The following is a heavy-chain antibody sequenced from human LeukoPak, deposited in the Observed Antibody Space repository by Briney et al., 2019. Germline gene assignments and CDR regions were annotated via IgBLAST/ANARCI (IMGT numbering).Heavy chain of an antibody. V-gene: IGHV3-21*01. J-gene: IGHJ4*02. Sequence: GSLRLSCAASGFSIKTYSMTWVRQAPGKGLEWVSTISSSGGYIYYADSVKGRFTISRDTAKNSLYLRMNSLRVEDTAVYNCARLRDTVTSASDYWGQGTLVTVSS. CDR2: ISSSGGYI. CDR1: GFSIKTYS. D-gene: IGHD4-17*01. CDR3: ARLRDTVTSASDY.